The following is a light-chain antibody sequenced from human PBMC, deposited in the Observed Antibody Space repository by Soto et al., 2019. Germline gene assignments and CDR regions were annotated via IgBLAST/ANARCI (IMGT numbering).Light chain of an antibody. J-gene: IGKJ4*01. Sequence: EIVITQSPATLSVSPGERATLSCRASQSVNRNLAWYQQKPGQTPRLLSYDASSRATGIPARFSGSGSGTDFTLTISSLQSEDFAVYYCQQYNNWPLTFGGGTNVEIK. CDR2: DAS. CDR3: QQYNNWPLT. CDR1: QSVNRN. V-gene: IGKV3-15*01.